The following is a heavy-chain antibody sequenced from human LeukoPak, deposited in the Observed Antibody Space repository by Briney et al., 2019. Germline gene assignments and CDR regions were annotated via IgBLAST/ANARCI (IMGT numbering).Heavy chain of an antibody. CDR3: AGFSGYAFYYYYMDV. V-gene: IGHV4-61*02. J-gene: IGHJ6*03. CDR2: IYTSGST. Sequence: SQTLSLTFTVSGGSISSGSYYWSWIRQPAGKGLEWIGRIYTSGSTNYNPSLKSRVTISVDTSKNQFSLKLSSVTAADTAVYYCAGFSGYAFYYYYMDVWGKGTTVTVSS. D-gene: IGHD5-12*01. CDR1: GGSISSGSYY.